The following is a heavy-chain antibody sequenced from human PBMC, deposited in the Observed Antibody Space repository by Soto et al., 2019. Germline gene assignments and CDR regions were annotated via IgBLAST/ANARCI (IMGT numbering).Heavy chain of an antibody. Sequence: VQLLESGGGLVQPGGSLRLSCAASGFTFSDYAMSWVRQAPGKGLAWVSAISSSGDHTFYADSVKGRFTISRDNSKNTLYLQVNSLRAEDTAVYYCAKLLRPGLQFFDFWGQGTLVTVSS. CDR2: ISSSGDHT. D-gene: IGHD4-4*01. J-gene: IGHJ4*02. CDR3: AKLLRPGLQFFDF. V-gene: IGHV3-23*01. CDR1: GFTFSDYA.